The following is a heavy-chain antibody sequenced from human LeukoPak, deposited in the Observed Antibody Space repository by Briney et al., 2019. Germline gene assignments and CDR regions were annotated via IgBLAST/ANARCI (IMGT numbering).Heavy chain of an antibody. D-gene: IGHD3-10*01. Sequence: SETLSLTCAVYGGSFSGYYWSWIRQPPGKGLEWIGEINHSGSTSYNPSLKSRVTISVDTSKNQFSLKLSSVTAADTAVYYCARPHRITMVRGAPWGYFDYWGQGTLVTVSS. CDR1: GGSFSGYY. CDR2: INHSGST. V-gene: IGHV4-34*01. J-gene: IGHJ4*02. CDR3: ARPHRITMVRGAPWGYFDY.